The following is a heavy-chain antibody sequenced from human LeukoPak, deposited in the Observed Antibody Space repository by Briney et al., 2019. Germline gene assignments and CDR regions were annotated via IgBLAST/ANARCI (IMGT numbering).Heavy chain of an antibody. V-gene: IGHV3-7*01. J-gene: IGHJ4*02. CDR3: ARYSGYSGFDFDS. CDR2: IKRDGIDK. Sequence: GGALRLSFVTSGFTFNNDWTSWVRQAPGKVLHGVPNIKRDGIDKQYVPCVKDRFTVSSHSGKNSVYLQMNSLSAEDTAFYYCARYSGYSGFDFDSGGQGTLVTVSA. CDR1: GFTFNNDW. D-gene: IGHD5-12*01.